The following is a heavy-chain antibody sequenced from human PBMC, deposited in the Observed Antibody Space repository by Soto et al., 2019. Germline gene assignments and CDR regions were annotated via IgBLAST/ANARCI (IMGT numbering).Heavy chain of an antibody. D-gene: IGHD6-19*01. CDR2: ILHSGST. J-gene: IGHJ3*01. V-gene: IGHV4-4*02. CDR3: AGGCSSCVVGIEF. CDR1: GDSIGSFNW. Sequence: SETLALTCAVSGDSIGSFNWWSWVRQPPGKRPEWIGEILHSGSTTYNPSLKSRVTISLDKSKNQFSPKLTSVTAADMDVYYCAGGCSSCVVGIEFWGQGTMVTVSS.